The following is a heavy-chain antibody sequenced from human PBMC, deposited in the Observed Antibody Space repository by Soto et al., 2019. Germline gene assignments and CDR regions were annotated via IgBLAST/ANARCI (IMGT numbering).Heavy chain of an antibody. Sequence: EVQLVESGGGLVKPGGSLRLSCAASGFTFSSYSMNWVRQAPGKGLEWVSSISSSSSYIYYADSVKGRFTISRDNAKNSLYLQMNSLRAEDTAVYYCARDPLFWSGYYEKPGWFDPWGQGTLVTVSS. J-gene: IGHJ5*02. D-gene: IGHD3-3*01. CDR1: GFTFSSYS. CDR2: ISSSSSYI. V-gene: IGHV3-21*01. CDR3: ARDPLFWSGYYEKPGWFDP.